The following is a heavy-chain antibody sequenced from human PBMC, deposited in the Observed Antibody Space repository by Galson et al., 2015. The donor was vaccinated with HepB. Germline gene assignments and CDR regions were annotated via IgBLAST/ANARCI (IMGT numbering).Heavy chain of an antibody. Sequence: SVKVSCKASRYTFTSYAINWVRQAPGQGLEWMGWINTKTGKPTYAQGFTGRFVFSLDTSVTATYLQISSLEAGDTAVYYCARGQSFYYDSRGYYFDAFDIWGQGTMVSVSS. V-gene: IGHV7-4-1*02. D-gene: IGHD3-22*01. CDR3: ARGQSFYYDSRGYYFDAFDI. CDR2: INTKTGKP. J-gene: IGHJ3*02. CDR1: RYTFTSYA.